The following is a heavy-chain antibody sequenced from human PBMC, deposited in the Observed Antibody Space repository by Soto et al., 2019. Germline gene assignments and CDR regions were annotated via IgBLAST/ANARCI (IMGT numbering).Heavy chain of an antibody. CDR3: ARESYDYIWGSYPHSTFDI. J-gene: IGHJ3*02. CDR2: INPSGGST. Sequence: GASVKVSCKASGYTFTSYYMHWVRQAPGQGLEWMGIINPSGGSTSYAQKFQGRVTMTRDTSTSTVYMELSSLGSEDTAVYYCARESYDYIWGSYPHSTFDIWGQGTMVTV. CDR1: GYTFTSYY. V-gene: IGHV1-46*03. D-gene: IGHD3-16*02.